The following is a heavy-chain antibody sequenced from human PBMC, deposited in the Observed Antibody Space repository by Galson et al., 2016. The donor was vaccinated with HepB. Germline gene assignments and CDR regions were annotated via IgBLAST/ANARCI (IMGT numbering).Heavy chain of an antibody. CDR1: GFTFSSFT. CDR2: ITGTSSTI. V-gene: IGHV3-48*02. CDR3: ARDDYSNLFYYYGMDV. D-gene: IGHD4-11*01. Sequence: SLRLSCAASGFTFSSFTMNWVRQAPGKGLELVSYITGTSSTIYYADSVKGRFTISRDNAKNSVYLQMNSLRDEDTAVYYCARDDYSNLFYYYGMDVCGQGTTVTVSS. J-gene: IGHJ6*02.